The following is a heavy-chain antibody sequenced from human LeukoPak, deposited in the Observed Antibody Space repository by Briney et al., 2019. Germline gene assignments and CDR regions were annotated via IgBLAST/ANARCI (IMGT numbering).Heavy chain of an antibody. CDR3: ARLLDYFDY. J-gene: IGHJ4*02. CDR1: GGSISSGGYY. Sequence: SQTLSLTCTVSGGSISSGGYYRSWIRQHPGKGLEWIGYIYYSGSTYYNPSLRSRVIMSVDTSKNQFSLKLSSVTAADTAVYYCARLLDYFDYWGQGTLVTVSS. V-gene: IGHV4-31*03. CDR2: IYYSGST.